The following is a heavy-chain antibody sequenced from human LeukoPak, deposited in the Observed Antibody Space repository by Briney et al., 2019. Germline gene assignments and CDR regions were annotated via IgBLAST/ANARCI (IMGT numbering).Heavy chain of an antibody. D-gene: IGHD3-10*01. V-gene: IGHV3-21*01. CDR1: GFIFSTYS. J-gene: IGHJ5*02. CDR2: ISSSSSYI. CDR3: AKVSVGRGFDP. Sequence: GGSLRLSCAASGFIFSTYSMSWVRQAAGKGLEWVSSISSSSSYIHYADSVKGRFTISRDNAQNSLYLQMNSLRAEDTAVYYCAKVSVGRGFDPWGQGTLVTVSS.